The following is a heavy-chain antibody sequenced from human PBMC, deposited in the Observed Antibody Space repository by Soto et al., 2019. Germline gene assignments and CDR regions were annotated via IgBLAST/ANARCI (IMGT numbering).Heavy chain of an antibody. CDR1: GFTFSSYA. D-gene: IGHD3-10*01. CDR2: ISGSGGST. CDR3: AKAGLLWFGELVY. V-gene: IGHV3-23*01. J-gene: IGHJ4*02. Sequence: LRLSCAASGFTFSSYAMSWVRQAPGKGLEWVSAISGSGGSTYYADSVKGRFTISRDNSKNTLYLQMNSLRAEDTAVYYCAKAGLLWFGELVYWGQGTLVTVSS.